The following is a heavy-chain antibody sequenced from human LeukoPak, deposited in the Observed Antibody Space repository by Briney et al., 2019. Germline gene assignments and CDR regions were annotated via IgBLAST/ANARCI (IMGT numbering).Heavy chain of an antibody. J-gene: IGHJ4*02. Sequence: GGSLRLSCAASGFTFSSYAMSWVRQAPGKGLEWVSAISGSGGSTYYADSVKGRFTISRDNPKNTLYLQMNSLRAEDTAVYYCAKDLGPTYDTLDYWGQGTLVTVSS. CDR3: AKDLGPTYDTLDY. CDR2: ISGSGGST. CDR1: GFTFSSYA. V-gene: IGHV3-23*01. D-gene: IGHD3-9*01.